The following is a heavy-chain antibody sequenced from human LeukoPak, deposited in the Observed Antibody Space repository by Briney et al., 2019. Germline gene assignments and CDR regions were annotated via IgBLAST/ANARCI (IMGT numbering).Heavy chain of an antibody. V-gene: IGHV3-15*01. J-gene: IGHJ3*02. D-gene: IGHD6-19*01. CDR2: IKSKTDGGTT. CDR3: TTDLDDGYSSGWYQFNFAFDI. Sequence: TGGSLRLSCAASGFTFSNAWMSWVRQAPGKGLEWVGRIKSKTDGGTTDYAAPVKGRFTISRDDSKNTLYLQMNSLKTEDPAVYYCTTDLDDGYSSGWYQFNFAFDIWGQGTMVTVSS. CDR1: GFTFSNAW.